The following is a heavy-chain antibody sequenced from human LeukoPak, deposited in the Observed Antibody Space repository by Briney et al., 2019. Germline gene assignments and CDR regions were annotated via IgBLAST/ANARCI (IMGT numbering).Heavy chain of an antibody. CDR1: GFTFSSYA. Sequence: GRSLRLSCAASGFTFSSYAMSWVRQAPGKGLEWVSAISGSGGSTYYADSVKGRFTISRDNSKNTLYLQMNSLRAEDTAVYYCAKNPHYYDRSLYYFDYWGQGTLVTVSS. V-gene: IGHV3-23*01. CDR2: ISGSGGST. J-gene: IGHJ4*02. D-gene: IGHD3-22*01. CDR3: AKNPHYYDRSLYYFDY.